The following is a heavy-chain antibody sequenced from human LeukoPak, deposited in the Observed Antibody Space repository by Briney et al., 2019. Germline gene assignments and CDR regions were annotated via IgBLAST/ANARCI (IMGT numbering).Heavy chain of an antibody. J-gene: IGHJ4*02. Sequence: ASVKVSCKASGYTFTSYGISWVRQAPGQGLEWMGWISAYNGNTNYAQKLQGRVTMTTDTSTSTAYMELRSLRSDDTAVYYCARVQAYVLRYFDWLNWGQGTLVTVSS. D-gene: IGHD3-9*01. CDR3: ARVQAYVLRYFDWLN. CDR2: ISAYNGNT. V-gene: IGHV1-18*01. CDR1: GYTFTSYG.